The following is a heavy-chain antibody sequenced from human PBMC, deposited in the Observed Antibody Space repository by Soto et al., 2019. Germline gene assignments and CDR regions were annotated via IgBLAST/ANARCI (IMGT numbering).Heavy chain of an antibody. CDR3: ARDLGVVHYGMDV. Sequence: RGSLQLSCAASVFTFSDYYMGWIRQAPGKGLEWVSYISSTGSTIYYADSVKGRFTISRDNAKNSLYLQMNSLRAEDTAVYYCARDLGVVHYGMDVWGQGTTVTVSS. J-gene: IGHJ6*02. V-gene: IGHV3-11*01. D-gene: IGHD3-3*01. CDR1: VFTFSDYY. CDR2: ISSTGSTI.